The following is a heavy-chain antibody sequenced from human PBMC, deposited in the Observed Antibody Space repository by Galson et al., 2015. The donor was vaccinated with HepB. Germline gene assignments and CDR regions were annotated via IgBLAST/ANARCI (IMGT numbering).Heavy chain of an antibody. CDR2: IIPILGIT. D-gene: IGHD2-2*01. Sequence: SVKVSCKASGGTFSSYAISWVRQAPGQGLEWMGRIIPILGITNDAQKFQGRVTITADKSTSTAYVELSSLRSEDTAVYYCARETAGWNYQLPRPDYWGQGTLVTVSS. CDR3: ARETAGWNYQLPRPDY. J-gene: IGHJ4*02. V-gene: IGHV1-69*04. CDR1: GGTFSSYA.